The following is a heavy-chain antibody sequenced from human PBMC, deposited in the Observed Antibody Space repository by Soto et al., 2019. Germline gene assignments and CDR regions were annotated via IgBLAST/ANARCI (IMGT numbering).Heavy chain of an antibody. V-gene: IGHV1-18*04. CDR3: ARSDEMVTTGYYFDY. Sequence: QVQLVQSGAEVKKPGASVKVSCKASGYTFTSYGISWVRQAPEQGLEWMGWTSVYSGNTNYAQKLQSRVTLTTDTSTSTAFMELRSLRSDDTAVYYCARSDEMVTTGYYFDYWGQGTLLTVSS. J-gene: IGHJ4*02. D-gene: IGHD2-21*02. CDR2: TSVYSGNT. CDR1: GYTFTSYG.